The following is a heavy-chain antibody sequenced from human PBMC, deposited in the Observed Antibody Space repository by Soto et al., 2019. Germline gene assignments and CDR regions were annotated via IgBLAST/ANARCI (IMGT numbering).Heavy chain of an antibody. Sequence: EVQLLESGGGLVQPGGSLRLSCAASGFTFSSYAMSWVRQAPGKGLEWVSAISGSGGSTYYADSVKGRFTISRDNSKNTLYLQMNSLRAEDTAVYYCAKDLLPIVAARPRLGAFEIWGQGTMVTVSS. J-gene: IGHJ3*02. CDR1: GFTFSSYA. CDR3: AKDLLPIVAARPRLGAFEI. V-gene: IGHV3-23*01. CDR2: ISGSGGST. D-gene: IGHD6-6*01.